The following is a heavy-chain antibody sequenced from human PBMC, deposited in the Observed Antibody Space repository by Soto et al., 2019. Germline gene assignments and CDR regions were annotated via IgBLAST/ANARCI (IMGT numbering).Heavy chain of an antibody. CDR1: GSSFTSYS. CDR2: IYPGYSDT. V-gene: IGHV5-51*01. J-gene: IGHJ4*02. Sequence: GESLKISCKGFGSSFTSYSIGCVSQIPGKGFEWVGIIYPGYSDTRYSPSFQGQVTISADKSISTAYMQWSSLKASDTDMYYCARQRGAAKQQGPIDDWGQGSLVTVSS. CDR3: ARQRGAAKQQGPIDD. D-gene: IGHD6-13*01.